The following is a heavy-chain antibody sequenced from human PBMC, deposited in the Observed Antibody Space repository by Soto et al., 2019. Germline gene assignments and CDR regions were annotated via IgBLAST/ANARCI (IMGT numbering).Heavy chain of an antibody. J-gene: IGHJ4*02. V-gene: IGHV3-23*05. CDR1: GLTFNRHS. CDR2: ISPSGSNT. Sequence: GGSLRLSCTASGLTFNRHSMSWVRQAPGTGLEWVSTISPSGSNTHYADSVKGRFTISRDSSRNTLDLQMSSLRAADTALYYCVSWVSAHFDYWGQGTPVTVSS. CDR3: VSWVSAHFDY. D-gene: IGHD3-16*01.